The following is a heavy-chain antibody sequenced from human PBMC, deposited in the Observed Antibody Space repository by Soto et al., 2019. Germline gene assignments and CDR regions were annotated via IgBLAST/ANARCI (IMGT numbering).Heavy chain of an antibody. V-gene: IGHV1-3*04. J-gene: IGHJ6*02. CDR3: ARDRGYCSSTSCYGHGMDV. CDR1: GYIFTSYT. CDR2: SNTGNGDT. Sequence: QVQLVQSGAEVKKPGASVKVSCKASGYIFTSYTVHWVRQAPGQRLEWMGWSNTGNGDTKYSQKFQGRVTITRDTSASTAYMEMSSLRSEDTAVYYCARDRGYCSSTSCYGHGMDVWGQGTTVTGS. D-gene: IGHD2-2*01.